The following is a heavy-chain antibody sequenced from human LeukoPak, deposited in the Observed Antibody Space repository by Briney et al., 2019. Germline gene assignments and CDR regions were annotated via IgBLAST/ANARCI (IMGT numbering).Heavy chain of an antibody. CDR1: GYTFTSYG. CDR3: VRRVGGDGAFDI. V-gene: IGHV1-18*01. J-gene: IGHJ3*02. Sequence: ASVKVSCKASGYTFTSYGISWVRQAPGQGLEWMGWISAYNGNTNYAQKLQGRVTMTTDTSTSTAYMELRSLRSEDTAVYYCVRRVGGDGAFDIWGQGTMVTVSS. CDR2: ISAYNGNT. D-gene: IGHD3-16*01.